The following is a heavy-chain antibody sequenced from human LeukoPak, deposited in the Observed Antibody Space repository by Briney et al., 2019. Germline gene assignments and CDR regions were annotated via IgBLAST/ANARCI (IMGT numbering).Heavy chain of an antibody. V-gene: IGHV4-30-2*01. CDR1: GGSISSGGYS. CDR2: IYHSGST. D-gene: IGHD3-10*01. CDR3: ARVPRGGVYFDY. Sequence: SETLSLTCAVSGGSISSGGYSWSWIRQPPGKGLEWIGYIYHSGSTYYNPSLKSRVTISVDRSKNQFSLKLSSVTAADTAVYYCARVPRGGVYFDYWGQGTLVTVSS. J-gene: IGHJ4*02.